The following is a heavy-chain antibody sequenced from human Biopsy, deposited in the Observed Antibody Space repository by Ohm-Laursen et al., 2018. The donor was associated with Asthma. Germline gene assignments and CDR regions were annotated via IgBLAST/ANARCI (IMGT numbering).Heavy chain of an antibody. Sequence: SLRFSCAASGFSLSRYGMHWVRQAPGKGLEWVAVISFDGSNKYYGDSVKGRFTIARDNSKNTVYLQMNSLRAEDTAVYYCASYEVVTAILPMDVWGQGTTVTVSS. CDR3: ASYEVVTAILPMDV. CDR1: GFSLSRYG. CDR2: ISFDGSNK. V-gene: IGHV3-30*03. D-gene: IGHD2-21*02. J-gene: IGHJ6*02.